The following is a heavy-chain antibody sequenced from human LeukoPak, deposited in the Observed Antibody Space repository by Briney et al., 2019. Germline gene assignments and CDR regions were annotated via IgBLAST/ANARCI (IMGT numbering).Heavy chain of an antibody. Sequence: SQTLSLTCAISGDSVSSNSAAWHWIRQPPSRGLEWLGRTYYRPKWYNDYAVSVKSRITINPDTSKNQFSLQLNSVTPEDTAVYYCARTYSSGWYFVYYYYGMDVWGQGTTVTVSS. CDR1: GDSVSSNSAA. J-gene: IGHJ6*02. CDR2: TYYRPKWYN. V-gene: IGHV6-1*01. D-gene: IGHD6-19*01. CDR3: ARTYSSGWYFVYYYYGMDV.